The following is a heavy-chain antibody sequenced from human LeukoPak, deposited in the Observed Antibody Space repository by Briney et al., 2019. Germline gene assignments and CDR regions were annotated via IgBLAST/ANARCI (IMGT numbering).Heavy chain of an antibody. D-gene: IGHD4-17*01. CDR1: GGSISSSNW. Sequence: SGTLSLTCAVSGGSISSSNWWSWVRQPPGKGLEWIGEIYHSGSTNYNPSLKSRVTISVDKSKNQFSLKLSSVTAADTAVYYCARDHPLYGDSFYSDYWGQGTLVTVSS. J-gene: IGHJ4*02. CDR3: ARDHPLYGDSFYSDY. CDR2: IYHSGST. V-gene: IGHV4-4*02.